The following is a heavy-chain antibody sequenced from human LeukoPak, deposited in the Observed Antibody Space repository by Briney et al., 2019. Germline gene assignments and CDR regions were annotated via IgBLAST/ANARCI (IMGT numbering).Heavy chain of an antibody. CDR2: ISGDGVYI. Sequence: GGSLRLSCAASGFTFRNFAMSWVRQAPGKGLEWVSAISGDGVYIYCIDSVKGRFTTSRDNSRDTLFLQMNSLRAEDTALYYCAKGGADDWGETWGQGTLVTVSS. CDR1: GFTFRNFA. V-gene: IGHV3-23*01. D-gene: IGHD7-27*01. CDR3: AKGGADDWGET. J-gene: IGHJ5*02.